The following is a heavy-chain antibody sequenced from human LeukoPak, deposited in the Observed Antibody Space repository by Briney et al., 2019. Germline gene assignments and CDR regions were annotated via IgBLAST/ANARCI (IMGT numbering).Heavy chain of an antibody. D-gene: IGHD1-26*01. J-gene: IGHJ4*02. CDR3: TTWGLDYFDF. CDR2: ISSKANSYAT. Sequence: GGPLKLSCAASGFTFSGSAMHWVRQASGKGLEWVGRISSKANSYATANAASVRGRFTVSRDDSKNTAYLQMNSLKTEDTAVYYCTTWGLDYFDFWGQGTLVTVSS. CDR1: GFTFSGSA. V-gene: IGHV3-73*01.